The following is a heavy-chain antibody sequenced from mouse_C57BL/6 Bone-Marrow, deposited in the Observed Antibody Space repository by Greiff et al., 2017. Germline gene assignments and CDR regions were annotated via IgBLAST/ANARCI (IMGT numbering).Heavy chain of an antibody. CDR1: GYTFTSYW. CDR3: ARDYYGSSYPYYYAMDY. J-gene: IGHJ4*01. D-gene: IGHD1-1*01. Sequence: QVQLQQPGAELVKPGASVKMSCKASGYTFTSYWITWVKQRPGQGLEWIGDIYPGSGSTNYNEKFKSKATLTVDTSSSTAYMQLSSLTSEDSAVYYCARDYYGSSYPYYYAMDYGGQGTSVTVSS. V-gene: IGHV1-55*01. CDR2: IYPGSGST.